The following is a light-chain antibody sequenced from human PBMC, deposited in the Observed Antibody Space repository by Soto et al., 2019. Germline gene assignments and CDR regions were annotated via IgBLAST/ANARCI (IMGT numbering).Light chain of an antibody. CDR3: QSYDSSLSCRV. J-gene: IGLJ2*01. CDR2: GNS. CDR1: SSNIGAGYD. Sequence: QSVLTQPPSVSGAPGQRVTISCTGSSSNIGAGYDVHWYQQLPGTAPKLLIYGNSNRPSGVPDRFSGSKSGTSASLAITGLLAEDEADYYCQSYDSSLSCRVFGGGTKVTVL. V-gene: IGLV1-40*01.